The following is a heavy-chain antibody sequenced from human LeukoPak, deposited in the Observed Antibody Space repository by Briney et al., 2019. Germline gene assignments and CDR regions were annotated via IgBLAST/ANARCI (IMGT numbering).Heavy chain of an antibody. CDR2: ISSSSSTI. J-gene: IGHJ4*02. D-gene: IGHD3-9*01. CDR3: AKPNYDILTGYYKG. V-gene: IGHV3-48*02. CDR1: GFTFSRYS. Sequence: GGSLRLSCAASGFTFSRYSMNWVRQAPGKGLEWVSYISSSSSTISYADSVKGRFTISRDNAKNSLYLQMNSLRDEDTAVYYCAKPNYDILTGYYKGWGQGTLVTVSP.